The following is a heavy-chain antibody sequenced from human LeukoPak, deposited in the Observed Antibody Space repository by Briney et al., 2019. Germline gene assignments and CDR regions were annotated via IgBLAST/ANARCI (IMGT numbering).Heavy chain of an antibody. CDR2: IYPGDSDT. D-gene: IGHD5-18*01. Sequence: GESLKISCKGSGYSFSSYWIAWMRQMPGKGLEWMGIIYPGDSDTRYSPSFQGQVTISADKSISTAYLQWSSLKASDTAMYYCARHRGYSYGLSGWFDPWGQGTLVTVSS. CDR1: GYSFSSYW. CDR3: ARHRGYSYGLSGWFDP. J-gene: IGHJ5*02. V-gene: IGHV5-51*01.